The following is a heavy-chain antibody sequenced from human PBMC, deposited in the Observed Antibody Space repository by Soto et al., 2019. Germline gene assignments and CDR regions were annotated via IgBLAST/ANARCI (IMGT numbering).Heavy chain of an antibody. CDR3: ASLGYCSSTSCSPSREYYYYYMDV. CDR2: IYYSGST. J-gene: IGHJ6*03. CDR1: GGSISSYY. V-gene: IGHV4-59*08. D-gene: IGHD2-2*01. Sequence: SETLSLTCTVSGGSISSYYWSWIRQPPGKGLEWIGYIYYSGSTNYNPSLKSRVTISVDTSKNQFSLKLSSVTAADTAVYYCASLGYCSSTSCSPSREYYYYYMDVWGKGTTVTVSS.